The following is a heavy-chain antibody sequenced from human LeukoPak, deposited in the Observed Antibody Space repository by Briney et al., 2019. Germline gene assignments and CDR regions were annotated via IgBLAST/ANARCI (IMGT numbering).Heavy chain of an antibody. V-gene: IGHV3-23*01. J-gene: IGHJ4*02. Sequence: GGSLRLSRAASGFTFSSYAMSWVRQAPGKGLEWVSAISGSGGSTYYADSVKGRFTISRDNSKNRLYLQMNSLRAEDTAVYYCAKESGYSYGYFDYWGQGTLVTVSS. CDR1: GFTFSSYA. CDR2: ISGSGGST. D-gene: IGHD5-18*01. CDR3: AKESGYSYGYFDY.